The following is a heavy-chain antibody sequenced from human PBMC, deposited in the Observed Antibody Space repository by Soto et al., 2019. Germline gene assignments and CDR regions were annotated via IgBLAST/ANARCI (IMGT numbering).Heavy chain of an antibody. CDR2: INHSGST. Sequence: SETLSLTCAVYGGSFSGYYWSWIRQPPGKGLEWIGEINHSGSTNYNPSLKSRVTISVDTSKNQFSLKLTSLTAADTAVYYCARHLAVTDKGDWFDPWGQGTLVTSPQ. V-gene: IGHV4-34*01. J-gene: IGHJ5*02. CDR3: ARHLAVTDKGDWFDP. D-gene: IGHD6-19*01. CDR1: GGSFSGYY.